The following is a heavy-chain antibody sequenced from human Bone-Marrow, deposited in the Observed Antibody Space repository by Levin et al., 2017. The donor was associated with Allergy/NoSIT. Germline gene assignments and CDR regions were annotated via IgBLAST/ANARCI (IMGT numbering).Heavy chain of an antibody. CDR3: GRDGPGGGH. Sequence: GGSLRLSCTASGVTVFNNYFMWVRQAPGKGLEWVSHIYSGGGTNYADSVKGRFSVSRDNSKNTVYLQMNSLRADDTAVYYCGRDGPGGGHWGPGTQVAVSS. CDR2: IYSGGGT. V-gene: IGHV3-66*01. CDR1: GVTVFNNY. J-gene: IGHJ4*02. D-gene: IGHD3-10*01.